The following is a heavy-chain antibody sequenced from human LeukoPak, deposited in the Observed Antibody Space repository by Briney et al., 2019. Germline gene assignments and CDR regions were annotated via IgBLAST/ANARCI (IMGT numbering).Heavy chain of an antibody. CDR1: GFTFSSYT. Sequence: GGSLRLSCAASGFTFSSYTMNWVRQAPGKGLEWVSVIYSGGSTHYADSVKGRFTISRDNSKNMLYLQVNSLKTEDTAVYYCTGSFGELSFFAHWGQGTLVTVSS. D-gene: IGHD3-10*01. V-gene: IGHV3-66*01. J-gene: IGHJ4*02. CDR2: IYSGGST. CDR3: TGSFGELSFFAH.